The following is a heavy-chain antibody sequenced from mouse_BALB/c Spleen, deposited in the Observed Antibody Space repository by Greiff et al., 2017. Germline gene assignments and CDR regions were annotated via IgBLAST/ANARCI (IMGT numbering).Heavy chain of an antibody. J-gene: IGHJ4*01. Sequence: EVKLVESGGGLVKPGGSLKLSCAASGFTFSDYYMYWVRQTPEKRLEWVATISDGGSYTYYPDSVKGRFTISRDNAKNNLYLQMSSLKSEDTAMYYCARNDYDVYYAMDYWGQGTSVTVSS. V-gene: IGHV5-4*02. CDR3: ARNDYDVYYAMDY. CDR1: GFTFSDYY. CDR2: ISDGGSYT. D-gene: IGHD2-4*01.